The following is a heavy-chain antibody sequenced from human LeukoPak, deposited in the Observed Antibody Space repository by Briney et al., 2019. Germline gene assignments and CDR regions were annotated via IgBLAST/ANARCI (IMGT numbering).Heavy chain of an antibody. Sequence: SETLSLTCAVYGGSFSGYYWSWIRQPPGKGLEWIGEINHSGSTNYNPSLKSRVTISVDTSKNQFSLKLSSVTAADTAVYYCARGTGDCSSGNYFSNLSAFYIWGQGTIVTVSS. CDR3: ARGTGDCSSGNYFSNLSAFYI. J-gene: IGHJ3*02. D-gene: IGHD2-15*01. V-gene: IGHV4-34*01. CDR1: GGSFSGYY. CDR2: INHSGST.